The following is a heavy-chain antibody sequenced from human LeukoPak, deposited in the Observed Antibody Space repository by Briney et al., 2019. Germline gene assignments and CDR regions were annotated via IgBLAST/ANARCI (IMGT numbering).Heavy chain of an antibody. CDR2: ISGSGGST. Sequence: GGSLRLSCAASGFAFSSYAMSWVRQAPGKGLERVSAISGSGGSTYYADSVKGRFTISRDNSKNTLYLQMNSLRAEDTAVYYCAKDENYYDSSGYPFDYWGQGTLVTVSS. V-gene: IGHV3-23*01. CDR1: GFAFSSYA. J-gene: IGHJ4*02. CDR3: AKDENYYDSSGYPFDY. D-gene: IGHD3-22*01.